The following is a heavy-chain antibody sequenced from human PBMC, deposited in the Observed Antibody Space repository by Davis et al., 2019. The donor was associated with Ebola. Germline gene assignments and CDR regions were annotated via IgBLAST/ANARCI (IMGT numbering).Heavy chain of an antibody. CDR3: ARHRGSSSASWFDP. Sequence: MPGGSLRLSCTVSGGSISSSSYYWGWIRQPPGKGLEWIGYIYYSGSTNYNPSLKSRVTISVDTSKNQFSLKLSSVTAADTAVYYCARHRGSSSASWFDPWGHGTLVTVSS. V-gene: IGHV4-61*05. J-gene: IGHJ5*02. CDR1: GGSISSSSYY. D-gene: IGHD6-6*01. CDR2: IYYSGST.